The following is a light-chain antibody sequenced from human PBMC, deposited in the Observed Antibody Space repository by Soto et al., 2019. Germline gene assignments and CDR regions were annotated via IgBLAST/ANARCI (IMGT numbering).Light chain of an antibody. CDR1: QSINNK. Sequence: EIVMTQSPATLSVSPGERVTLSCRASQSINNKVAWYQQKPGQAPRLLIYGASTRATGVPARFSGSGSGTEFTLTISSLQSEDFAVYYCQQYNNWPRTFGQGTRLEIK. V-gene: IGKV3-15*01. CDR3: QQYNNWPRT. J-gene: IGKJ5*01. CDR2: GAS.